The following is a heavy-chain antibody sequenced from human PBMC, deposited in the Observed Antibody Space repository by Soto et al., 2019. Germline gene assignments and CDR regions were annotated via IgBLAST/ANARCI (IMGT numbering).Heavy chain of an antibody. CDR3: AGGPPKTYSSSWSEDAFDI. V-gene: IGHV3-21*01. CDR2: IISSCSYK. CDR1: GFTFSSYS. J-gene: IGHJ3*02. D-gene: IGHD6-13*01. Sequence: PAGSLRLSCAASGFTFSSYSMNWVRHAPRNGLEWVSTIISSCSYKYYAAPVNGRFTISKDHAKNSLYLQMNSLRDEDTAVYYCAGGPPKTYSSSWSEDAFDIWGQGTMVTVSS.